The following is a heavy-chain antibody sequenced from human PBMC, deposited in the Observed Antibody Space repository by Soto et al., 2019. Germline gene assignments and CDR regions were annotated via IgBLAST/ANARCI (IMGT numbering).Heavy chain of an antibody. CDR2: IYYSGST. CDR1: GGSISSGGYY. CDR3: ARDGEGGYSYGYGSALYYGMDV. V-gene: IGHV4-31*03. J-gene: IGHJ6*02. D-gene: IGHD5-18*01. Sequence: SETLSLTCTVSGGSISSGGYYWSWIRQHPGKGLEWIGYIYYSGSTYYNPSLKSRVTISVNTSKNQFSLKLSSVTAADTAVYYCARDGEGGYSYGYGSALYYGMDVWGQGTTVT.